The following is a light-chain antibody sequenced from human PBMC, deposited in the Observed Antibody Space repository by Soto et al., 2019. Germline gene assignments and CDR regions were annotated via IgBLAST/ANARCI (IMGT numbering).Light chain of an antibody. CDR2: DND. CDR3: GTWDNSLSAGV. V-gene: IGLV1-51*01. CDR1: SSNIGHNY. J-gene: IGLJ1*01. Sequence: QSALTKQPSVSAAPGQNVNISCSGSSSNIGHNYVSWYQQLPGTASKLLIYDNDKRPSGIPDRFSGSKSATSATLGITGLQTGDEADYYCGTWDNSLSAGVFGTGTKGTVL.